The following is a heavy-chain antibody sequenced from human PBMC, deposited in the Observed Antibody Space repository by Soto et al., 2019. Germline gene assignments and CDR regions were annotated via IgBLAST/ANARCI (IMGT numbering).Heavy chain of an antibody. J-gene: IGHJ6*02. CDR1: GYTFTGYY. CDR2: INGYNGNT. CDR3: ARMGDVPYYYYGMDV. Sequence: ASVKVSCKASGYTFTGYYMHWVRQAPGQGLEWMGWINGYNGNTNHAQKLQGRVTMSTDTSTSTAYMELRSLRSDDSAVYYCARMGDVPYYYYGMDVWGQGTTVTV. V-gene: IGHV1-18*04. D-gene: IGHD3-16*01.